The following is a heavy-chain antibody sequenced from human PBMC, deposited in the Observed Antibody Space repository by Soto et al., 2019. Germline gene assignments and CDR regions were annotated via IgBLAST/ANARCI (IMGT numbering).Heavy chain of an antibody. CDR3: ARVGQHDFWPWGMDV. D-gene: IGHD3-3*01. J-gene: IGHJ6*02. CDR2: IYYSGST. V-gene: IGHV4-31*03. Sequence: SETLSLTCTVSGGSISSGGYYWSWIRQHPGKGLEWIGYIYYSGSTYYNPSLKSRVTISVDTSKNQFSLKLSSVTAADTAVYYCARVGQHDFWPWGMDVWGQGTTVTVSS. CDR1: GGSISSGGYY.